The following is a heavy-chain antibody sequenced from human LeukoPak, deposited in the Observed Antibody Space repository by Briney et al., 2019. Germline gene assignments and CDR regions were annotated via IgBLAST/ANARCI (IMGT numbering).Heavy chain of an antibody. V-gene: IGHV1-69*13. CDR2: IIPIFGTA. D-gene: IGHD3-22*01. CDR3: ARERGDYYDSSGYYRGYFDY. Sequence: ASVKVSCKASGGTFSSYAISWVRQAPGQGLEWMGGIIPIFGTANYAQKFQGRVTITADESTSTAHMELSSLRSEDTAVYYCARERGDYYDSSGYYRGYFDYWGQGTLVTVSS. J-gene: IGHJ4*02. CDR1: GGTFSSYA.